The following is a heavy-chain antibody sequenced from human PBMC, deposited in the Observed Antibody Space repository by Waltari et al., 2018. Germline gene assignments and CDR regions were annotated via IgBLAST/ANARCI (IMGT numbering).Heavy chain of an antibody. V-gene: IGHV1-18*01. J-gene: IGHJ4*02. CDR2: VRAYKGNT. CDR1: GYPFTSYG. CDR3: ARMNRGGLTTGTTRASRFDY. D-gene: IGHD1-1*01. Sequence: QVQLVQSGAEVKKHGASVKVSCKASGYPFTSYGISWVRRAPGQGHEWMGWVRAYKGNTNYEQKPQGKVTMTTDTSTSTAYMELRSRRSDDTAVYYCARMNRGGLTTGTTRASRFDYWGQGTLVTVSS.